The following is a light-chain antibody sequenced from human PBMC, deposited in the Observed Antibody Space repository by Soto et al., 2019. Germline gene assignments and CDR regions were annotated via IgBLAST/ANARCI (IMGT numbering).Light chain of an antibody. CDR1: SSDVGGYKY. V-gene: IGLV2-14*01. Sequence: QSALTQPASVSGSPGQSITISCTGTSSDVGGYKYGSWYQQHPGKAPKLMIYDVSNWPSGVSNRFSGSKSGNTASLTISGLQAEDGADYYCSSYTSSSSVVFGGGTKLTVL. CDR2: DVS. J-gene: IGLJ2*01. CDR3: SSYTSSSSVV.